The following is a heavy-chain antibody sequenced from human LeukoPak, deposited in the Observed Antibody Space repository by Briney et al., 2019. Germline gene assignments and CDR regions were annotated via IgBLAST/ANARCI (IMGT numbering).Heavy chain of an antibody. D-gene: IGHD3-16*02. Sequence: PSETLSLTCTVSGGSISSSSYYWGWIRQPPGKGLEWIGSIYYSGSTYYNPSLMSRVTISVDTSKNQFSLKLSSVTAADTAVYYCARLVFSGVIPTFDYWGQGTLVTVSS. J-gene: IGHJ4*02. V-gene: IGHV4-39*01. CDR2: IYYSGST. CDR1: GGSISSSSYY. CDR3: ARLVFSGVIPTFDY.